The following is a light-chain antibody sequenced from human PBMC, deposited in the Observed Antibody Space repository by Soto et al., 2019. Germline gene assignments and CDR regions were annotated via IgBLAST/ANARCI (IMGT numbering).Light chain of an antibody. CDR1: QSVSQSVTTN. V-gene: IGKV3D-15*01. CDR3: HYYDKWPPGT. Sequence: EIVMMQFQATLSVSPGARVTLSCRASQSVSQSVTTNLAWYQQKPGQAPRLLIFDASARAVDIPGRFSGSKSGTEFTLTISSLQPEDFAVYYCHYYDKWPPGTFGQGTKVEIK. CDR2: DAS. J-gene: IGKJ1*01.